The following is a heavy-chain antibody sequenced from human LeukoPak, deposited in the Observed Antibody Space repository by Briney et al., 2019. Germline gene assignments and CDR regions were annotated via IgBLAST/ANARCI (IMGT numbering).Heavy chain of an antibody. Sequence: SETLSLTCAVYGGSFSGYYWSWIRQPPGKGLEWIGEINHSGSTNYNPSLKSRVTISVDTSKNQFSLKLSSVTAADTAVYYCARVYYDSSGYYSPATVADWGQGTLVTVSS. V-gene: IGHV4-34*01. CDR1: GGSFSGYY. J-gene: IGHJ4*02. CDR3: ARVYYDSSGYYSPATVAD. CDR2: INHSGST. D-gene: IGHD3-22*01.